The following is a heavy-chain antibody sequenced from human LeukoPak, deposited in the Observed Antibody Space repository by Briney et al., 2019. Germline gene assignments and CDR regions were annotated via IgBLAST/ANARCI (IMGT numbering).Heavy chain of an antibody. J-gene: IGHJ6*02. CDR1: GFTFSSYG. CDR3: AKSSISYGMDV. V-gene: IGHV3-33*06. D-gene: IGHD3-3*02. Sequence: PGGSLRLSCAASGFTFSSYGMHWVRQAPGKGLEWVAVIWYDGSNKYYADSVKGRFTISRDNSKNTLYLQMNSLRAEDTAVYYCAKSSISYGMDVWGQGTTVTVSS. CDR2: IWYDGSNK.